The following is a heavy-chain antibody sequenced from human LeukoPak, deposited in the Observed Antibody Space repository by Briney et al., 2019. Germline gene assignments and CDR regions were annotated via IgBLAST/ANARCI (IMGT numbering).Heavy chain of an antibody. CDR2: IYHDGTT. V-gene: IGHV4-4*02. D-gene: IGHD6-13*01. Sequence: SETLSLTCGVSGYSISSNHWWEWVRQPPGKGLEWIGEIYHDGTTKYSASLKSRATISLDKFKNQFSLNVISVTAADTAVYYCARHRKAAAGFKWGQGTLVTVSS. CDR1: GYSISSNHW. CDR3: ARHRKAAAGFK. J-gene: IGHJ4*02.